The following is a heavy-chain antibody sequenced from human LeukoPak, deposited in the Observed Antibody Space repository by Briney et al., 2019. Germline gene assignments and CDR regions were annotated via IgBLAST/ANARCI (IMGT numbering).Heavy chain of an antibody. CDR2: FDPEDGET. D-gene: IGHD3-9*01. J-gene: IGHJ6*03. CDR1: GYTLTELS. Sequence: ASVKVSCKVSGYTLTELSMHWVRQAPGKGLEWMGGFDPEDGETIYAQKFQGRVTMTEDTSTDTAYMELSSLRSEDTAVYYCATDQTGYYYMDVWGKGTTVTVSS. V-gene: IGHV1-24*01. CDR3: ATDQTGYYYMDV.